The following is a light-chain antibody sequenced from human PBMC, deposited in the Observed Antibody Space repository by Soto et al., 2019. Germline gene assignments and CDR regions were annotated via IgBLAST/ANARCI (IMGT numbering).Light chain of an antibody. CDR1: QSISNY. V-gene: IGKV1-39*01. CDR2: AAS. Sequence: DIQMTQSLSSLSASVGDRVTITCRASQSISNYLNWYQQMPGKAPKLLIYAASSLQGGVPSRFSGSGSGTDFTLTISSLQPEDFATYYCQQSYSTPLTFGGGTKGDIK. CDR3: QQSYSTPLT. J-gene: IGKJ4*01.